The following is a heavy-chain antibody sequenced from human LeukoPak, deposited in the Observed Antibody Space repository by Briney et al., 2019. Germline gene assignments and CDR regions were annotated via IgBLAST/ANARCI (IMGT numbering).Heavy chain of an antibody. V-gene: IGHV4-59*01. J-gene: IGHJ3*02. CDR2: IYYSGST. CDR1: GGSISSYY. D-gene: IGHD6-13*01. CDR3: AREGTAGTAFDI. Sequence: SXTLSLTCTVSGGSISSYYWSWIRQPPGKGLEWIGYIYYSGSTNYNPSLKSRVTISVDTSKNQFSLKLSSVTAADTAVYYCAREGTAGTAFDIWGQGTMVTVSS.